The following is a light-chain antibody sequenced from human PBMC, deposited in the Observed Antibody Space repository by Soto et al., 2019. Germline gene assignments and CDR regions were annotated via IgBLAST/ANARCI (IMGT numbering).Light chain of an antibody. CDR1: QTIASY. V-gene: IGKV1-39*01. Sequence: DIQMTQSPSSLSASVGDRVTITCRASQTIASYVNWYQQQPGKAPRLLIYSASRLQPGVPSRFSGTESGTLFTLSISSLQPEDVATYYCQQSYNIPTFGQGTKVDIK. J-gene: IGKJ1*01. CDR2: SAS. CDR3: QQSYNIPT.